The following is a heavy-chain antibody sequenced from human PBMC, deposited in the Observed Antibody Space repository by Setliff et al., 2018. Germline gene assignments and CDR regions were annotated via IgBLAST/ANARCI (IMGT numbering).Heavy chain of an antibody. V-gene: IGHV4-39*07. CDR3: ARGVAVAGTNTFDY. J-gene: IGHJ4*02. CDR1: GGSISSSSYY. D-gene: IGHD6-19*01. CDR2: IYYSGST. Sequence: SETLSLTCTVSGGSISSSSYYWGWIRQPPGKGLEWIGSIYYSGSTYYNPSLKSRVTISVDTSKKQFSLKLSSVTAADTAVYYCARGVAVAGTNTFDYWGQGTLVTVSS.